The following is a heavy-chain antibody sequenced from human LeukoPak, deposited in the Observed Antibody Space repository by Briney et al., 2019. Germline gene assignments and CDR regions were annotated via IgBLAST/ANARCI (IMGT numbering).Heavy chain of an antibody. D-gene: IGHD3-10*01. Sequence: GESLKISCKGSGYSFTSYWIGWVRQMPGKGLEWMGIIYPGDSDTRYSPSFQGQVTISADKSISTAYLQWSSLKASDTAMYYCARLEGWFGEFLPRYYFDYWGQGTLVTVSS. J-gene: IGHJ4*02. CDR2: IYPGDSDT. V-gene: IGHV5-51*01. CDR3: ARLEGWFGEFLPRYYFDY. CDR1: GYSFTSYW.